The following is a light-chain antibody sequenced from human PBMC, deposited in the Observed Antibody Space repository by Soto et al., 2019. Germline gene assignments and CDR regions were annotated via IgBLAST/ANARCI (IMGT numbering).Light chain of an antibody. Sequence: QSALTQPPSASGSPGQSVTISCTGTSSDVGGYNYVSWYQQHPGKAPKLMIYEVTKRPSGVPDRFSDSKSGNTASLTISGLRTEDEADYYCTSFTTTNIWVFGGGTKLTVL. V-gene: IGLV2-8*01. J-gene: IGLJ3*02. CDR2: EVT. CDR1: SSDVGGYNY. CDR3: TSFTTTNIWV.